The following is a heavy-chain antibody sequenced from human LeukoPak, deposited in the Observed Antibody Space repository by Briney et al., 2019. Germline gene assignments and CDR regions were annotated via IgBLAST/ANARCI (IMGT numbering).Heavy chain of an antibody. CDR2: MSPNSGNT. J-gene: IGHJ3*02. CDR3: ARQMVIGSSDDAFDI. D-gene: IGHD2-15*01. CDR1: GYTFTSYD. V-gene: IGHV1-8*03. Sequence: ASVKVSCKASGYTFTSYDINWVRQATGQGLEWMGWMSPNSGNTGYAQKFQGRVTITRHTSISIAYMELSSLRSEDTAVYYCARQMVIGSSDDAFDIWGQGTMITVSS.